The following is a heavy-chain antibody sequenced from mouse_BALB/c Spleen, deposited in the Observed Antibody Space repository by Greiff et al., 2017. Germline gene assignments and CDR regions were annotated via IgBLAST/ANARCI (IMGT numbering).Heavy chain of an antibody. CDR3: ASGYDAFDY. J-gene: IGHJ2*01. CDR1: GYSFTDYI. CDR2: INPYYGST. V-gene: IGHV1-39*01. D-gene: IGHD2-14*01. Sequence: VQLQQTGPELVKPGASVKISCKASGYSFTDYIMLWVKQSHGKSLEWIGNINPYYGSTSYNLKFKGKATLTVDKSSSTAYMQLNSLTSEDSAVYYCASGYDAFDYWGQGTTLTVSS.